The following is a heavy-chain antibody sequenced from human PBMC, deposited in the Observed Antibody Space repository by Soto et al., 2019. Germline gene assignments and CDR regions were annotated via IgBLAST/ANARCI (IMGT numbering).Heavy chain of an antibody. CDR1: GYTFTSYG. CDR3: ARRISAALYNWFDP. CDR2: ISAYNGNT. D-gene: IGHD6-13*01. V-gene: IGHV1-18*01. Sequence: ASVKVSCKASGYTFTSYGISWVRQAPGQGLEWMGWISAYNGNTNYAQKLQGRVTMTTDTSTSTAYMELRSLRSDDTAVYYCARRISAALYNWFDPWGQGTLVTVSS. J-gene: IGHJ5*02.